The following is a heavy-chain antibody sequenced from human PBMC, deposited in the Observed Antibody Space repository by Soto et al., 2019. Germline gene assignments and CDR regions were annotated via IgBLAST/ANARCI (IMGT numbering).Heavy chain of an antibody. CDR3: ARGGVYGSGSYSSGYYYYGMDV. CDR2: INHSGST. CDR1: GWSFSGYY. J-gene: IGHJ6*02. Sequence: PSETLSLPCAVYGWSFSGYYWSWIRQPPGKGLEWIGEINHSGSTNYNPSLKSRVTISVDTSKNQFSLKLSSVTAADTAVYYCARGGVYGSGSYSSGYYYYGMDVWGQGTTVTFSS. V-gene: IGHV4-34*01. D-gene: IGHD3-10*01.